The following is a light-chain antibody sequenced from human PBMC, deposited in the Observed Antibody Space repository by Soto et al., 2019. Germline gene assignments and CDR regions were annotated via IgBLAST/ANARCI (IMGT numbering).Light chain of an antibody. V-gene: IGKV3-11*01. CDR1: QSVSTY. Sequence: EVVLTQSPATLSLSPGERATLSCRASQSVSTYLAWYQQRPGQAPRLLIYDASNRATGIPPRFSGSGSGTDFTLTISRLEPEDFAVYYCRQYGRSLGFAFGGGTKVDIK. CDR3: RQYGRSLGFA. CDR2: DAS. J-gene: IGKJ4*01.